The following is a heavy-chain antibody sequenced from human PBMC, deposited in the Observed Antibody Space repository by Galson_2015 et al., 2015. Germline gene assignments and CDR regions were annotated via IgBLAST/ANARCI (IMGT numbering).Heavy chain of an antibody. CDR2: ISSSSSYI. D-gene: IGHD3-22*01. CDR3: ARAGYYYDSSGHYSYYFDY. J-gene: IGHJ4*02. CDR1: GFTFSSYS. V-gene: IGHV3-21*01. Sequence: SLRLSCAASGFTFSSYSMNWVRQAPGKGLEWVSSISSSSSYIYYADSVKGRFTISRDNAKNSLYLQMNSLRAEDTAVYYCARAGYYYDSSGHYSYYFDYWGQGTLVTVSS.